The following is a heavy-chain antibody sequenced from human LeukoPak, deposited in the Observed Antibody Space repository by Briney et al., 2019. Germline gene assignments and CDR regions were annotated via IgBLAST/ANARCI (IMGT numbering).Heavy chain of an antibody. CDR2: ISSSSSTI. CDR3: ARVTSGSSYRPFDY. Sequence: GGSLRLSCAASGFTFSSYEMNWVRQAPGKGLEWVSYISSSSSTIYYADSVKGRFTISRDNAKNSLYLQMNSLRAEDTAVYYCARVTSGSSYRPFDYWGQGTLVTVSS. CDR1: GFTFSSYE. J-gene: IGHJ4*02. D-gene: IGHD3-10*01. V-gene: IGHV3-48*01.